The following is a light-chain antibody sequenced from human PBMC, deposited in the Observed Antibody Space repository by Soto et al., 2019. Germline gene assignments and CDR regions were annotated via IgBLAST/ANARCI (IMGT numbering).Light chain of an antibody. CDR2: GAS. Sequence: IVLTHSPGTLSFPPGEMASLSFGAIQSVSSSYLAWYQQKPGQAPRLLIYGASSRATGIPDRFSGSGSGTDFTLTISSLEPEDFAVYYCQQRSNWPPITFGQGTRLEIK. V-gene: IGKV3D-20*02. CDR3: QQRSNWPPIT. CDR1: QSVSSSY. J-gene: IGKJ5*01.